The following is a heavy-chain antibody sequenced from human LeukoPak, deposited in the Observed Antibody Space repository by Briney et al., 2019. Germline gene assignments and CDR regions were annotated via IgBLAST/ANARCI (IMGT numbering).Heavy chain of an antibody. CDR3: ARGASSIGAFDI. J-gene: IGHJ3*02. CDR1: GVSISSGGYS. CDR2: IYHSGST. D-gene: IGHD6-6*01. V-gene: IGHV4-30-2*01. Sequence: SQTLSLTCAVSGVSISSGGYSWRWLRQPPGKGLEWIGYIYHSGSTYYNPSLKSRVTISVDRSRNQFSLKLSSVTAADTAVYYCARGASSIGAFDIWGQGTMVTVSS.